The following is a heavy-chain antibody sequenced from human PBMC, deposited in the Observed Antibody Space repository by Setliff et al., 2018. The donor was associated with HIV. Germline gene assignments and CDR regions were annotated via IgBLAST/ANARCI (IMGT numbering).Heavy chain of an antibody. V-gene: IGHV1-2*02. CDR1: GYTFTDYY. D-gene: IGHD2-15*01. CDR2: ISPNSGGT. J-gene: IGHJ6*03. Sequence: ASVKVSCKASGYTFTDYYMHWVRQAPGQGLEWMGWISPNSGGTNYAQKFQGRVTMTRDTSISTAYMELSRLRSDDTAVYYCARDAGHIVVVVAAYYYYMDVWGKGTTVTVSS. CDR3: ARDAGHIVVVVAAYYYYMDV.